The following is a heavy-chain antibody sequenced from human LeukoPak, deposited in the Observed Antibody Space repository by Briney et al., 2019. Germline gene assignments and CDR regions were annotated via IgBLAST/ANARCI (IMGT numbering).Heavy chain of an antibody. CDR1: GFTFSSFT. CDR2: ISYSGRDV. Sequence: RGSLRLSCAASGFTFSSFTMNWVRQAPGKGLEWVSSISYSGRDVYYAESVKGRSTISRANAQNSLYLQMNSLRAEDTAVYYCAHSRVATSASWGQGTLVTVSS. J-gene: IGHJ5*02. CDR3: AHSRVATSAS. V-gene: IGHV3-21*01. D-gene: IGHD5-12*01.